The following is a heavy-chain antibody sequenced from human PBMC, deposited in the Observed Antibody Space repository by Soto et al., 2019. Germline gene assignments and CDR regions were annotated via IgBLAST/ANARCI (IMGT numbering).Heavy chain of an antibody. CDR2: ISAYNGNT. V-gene: IGHV1-18*01. Sequence: QVQLVQSGAEVKKPGASVKVSCKASGYTFTSYGISWVRQAPGQGLEWMGWISAYNGNTNYAQKLQGRVTMTTDTSTSTAYMELRSRRSDDTAVYYCAREVVLLWFGEFLPIGMDVWGQGTTVTVSS. CDR1: GYTFTSYG. CDR3: AREVVLLWFGEFLPIGMDV. D-gene: IGHD3-10*01. J-gene: IGHJ6*02.